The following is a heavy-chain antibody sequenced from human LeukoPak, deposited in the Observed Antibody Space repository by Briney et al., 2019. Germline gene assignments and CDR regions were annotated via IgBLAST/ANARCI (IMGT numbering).Heavy chain of an antibody. V-gene: IGHV3-74*01. CDR1: GFTFSSYW. Sequence: GGSLRLSCAASGFTFSSYWMHWVRQAPGRGLVWVSHINSDGSSASYADSVKGRFTISRDNAKNTLYLQMNSLRAEDTAVYYCAMNYGYYYYYMDVSGKGTTVTVSS. CDR3: AMNYGYYYYYMDV. J-gene: IGHJ6*03. D-gene: IGHD1-7*01. CDR2: INSDGSSA.